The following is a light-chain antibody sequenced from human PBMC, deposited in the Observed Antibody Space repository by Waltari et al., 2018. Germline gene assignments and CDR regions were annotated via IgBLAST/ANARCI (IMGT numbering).Light chain of an antibody. J-gene: IGLJ3*02. CDR3: QTGGHGTWV. CDR1: SGHSSNV. V-gene: IGLV4-69*01. Sequence: QLVLTQSPSASASLGASVKLTCTLSSGHSSNVIAWLHQQPEKGPRYLMTVNSDGSHSKGDGIPDRFSGSTAGAGRYLTISSVQPEDEADYYCQTGGHGTWVFGGGTKLTVL. CDR2: VNSDGSH.